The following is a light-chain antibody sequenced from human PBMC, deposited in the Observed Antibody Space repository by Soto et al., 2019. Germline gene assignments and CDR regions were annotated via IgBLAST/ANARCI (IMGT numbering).Light chain of an antibody. V-gene: IGLV2-14*01. CDR1: SSDVGGYNY. CDR2: DVS. CDR3: SSYTSSSTVV. J-gene: IGLJ2*01. Sequence: QSALTQPASVSGSPGQSITISCTGTSSDVGGYNYVSWYQQHAGKAPKLMIYDVSNRPSGVSNRFSGSRSGNTASLTISGLPAEDEADYYCSSYTSSSTVVFGGGTKLTVL.